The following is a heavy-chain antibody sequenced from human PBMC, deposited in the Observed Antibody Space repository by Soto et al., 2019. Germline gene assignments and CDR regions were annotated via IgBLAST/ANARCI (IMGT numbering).Heavy chain of an antibody. Sequence: PPATLSLTRTVYGGYISSGGYYWRWIRQHTGKGLEWIGYIYYSGSTYYNPSLKSRVTISVDTSKNQFSLKLSSVTSADTAVYYCARHLGYDYRGKYSWFDPWCQGTLVTVSS. J-gene: IGHJ5*02. CDR3: ARHLGYDYRGKYSWFDP. CDR2: IYYSGST. D-gene: IGHD5-12*01. CDR1: GGYISSGGYY. V-gene: IGHV4-31*03.